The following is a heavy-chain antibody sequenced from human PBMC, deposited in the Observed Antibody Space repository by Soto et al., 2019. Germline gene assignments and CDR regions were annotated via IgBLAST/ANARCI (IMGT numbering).Heavy chain of an antibody. CDR2: IKPDNGDT. D-gene: IGHD5-12*01. V-gene: IGHV1-18*04. Sequence: QLQLVQSGAEVERPGASVRVSCKAYGYPFSKYGISWIRQAPGQGLEWMGWIKPDNGDTNYAQKFQGRVTMTTDTSSNTAYMERRSLRSADTAVYYCATSYDSGFDPWGQGTLVSVSS. CDR3: ATSYDSGFDP. J-gene: IGHJ5*02. CDR1: GYPFSKYG.